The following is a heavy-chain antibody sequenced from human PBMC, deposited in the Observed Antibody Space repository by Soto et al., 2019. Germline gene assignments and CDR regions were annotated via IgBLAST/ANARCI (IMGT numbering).Heavy chain of an antibody. CDR2: TSYDGSKE. Sequence: QVQLVESGGGVVQPGRSLRLSCAASGFTFSNYGMHWVRQAPGKGLAWVAVTSYDGSKEYYADSVKGRFTISRDNSKKMLYLQMNGLRAEDTAVYYCAKDIAMVRGVIIDMDVWGQGTTVTVSS. CDR3: AKDIAMVRGVIIDMDV. J-gene: IGHJ6*02. D-gene: IGHD3-10*01. CDR1: GFTFSNYG. V-gene: IGHV3-30*18.